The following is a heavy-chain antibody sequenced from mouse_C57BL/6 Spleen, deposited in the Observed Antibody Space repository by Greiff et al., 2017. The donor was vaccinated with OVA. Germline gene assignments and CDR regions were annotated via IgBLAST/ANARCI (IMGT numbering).Heavy chain of an antibody. CDR3: ARGPSYFDY. CDR1: GFTFSDYG. CDR2: ISSGSSTI. V-gene: IGHV5-17*01. J-gene: IGHJ2*01. Sequence: EVKLMESGGGLVKPGGSLKLSCAASGFTFSDYGMHWVRQAPEKGLEWVAYISSGSSTIYYADTVKGRFTISRDNAKNTLFLQMTSLRSEDTAMYYCARGPSYFDYWGQGTTLTVSS.